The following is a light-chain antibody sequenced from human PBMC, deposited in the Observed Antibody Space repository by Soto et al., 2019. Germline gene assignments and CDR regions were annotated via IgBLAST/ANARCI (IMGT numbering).Light chain of an antibody. CDR1: QSVSSSY. Sequence: EIVMTQSPATLSVSPGERATLSCRASQSVSSSYLAWYQQKPGQAPRLLIHGASTRATGIPARFSGSGSGTELTLTISRLEPEDLAVYYCQQYGSSGTFGQGTKVDI. CDR2: GAS. J-gene: IGKJ1*01. CDR3: QQYGSSGT. V-gene: IGKV3-20*01.